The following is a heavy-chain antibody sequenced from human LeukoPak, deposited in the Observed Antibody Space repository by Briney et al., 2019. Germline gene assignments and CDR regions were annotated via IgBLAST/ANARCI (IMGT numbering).Heavy chain of an antibody. Sequence: GSLRLSCAASGFPVSSNYMSWVRQAPGKGLEWVSVIYSGGSTYYADSVKGRFTISRDNSKNTLYLQMNSLRAEDTAVYYCARAPTVVTPAHYYYYMDVWGKGTTVTVSS. CDR2: IYSGGST. D-gene: IGHD4-23*01. CDR1: GFPVSSNY. CDR3: ARAPTVVTPAHYYYYMDV. V-gene: IGHV3-53*01. J-gene: IGHJ6*03.